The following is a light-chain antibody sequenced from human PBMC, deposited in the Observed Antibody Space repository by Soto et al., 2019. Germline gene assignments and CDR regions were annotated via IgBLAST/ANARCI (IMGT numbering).Light chain of an antibody. V-gene: IGKV3D-20*01. CDR1: QSVSSN. CDR2: DAS. J-gene: IGKJ1*01. Sequence: EIVLTQSPATLSLSPVDRATLSCRASQSVSSNLAWYQQKPGLAPRLLIYDASSRATGIPDRFSGSGSGTDFTLTISRLEPEDFAVYYCQQYTSSPWTFGQGTKVDIK. CDR3: QQYTSSPWT.